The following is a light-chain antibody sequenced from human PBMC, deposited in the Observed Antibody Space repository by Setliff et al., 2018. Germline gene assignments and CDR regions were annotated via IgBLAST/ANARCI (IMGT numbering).Light chain of an antibody. J-gene: IGLJ1*01. CDR3: SSYTSSSTYV. CDR1: SSDVGGYNY. Sequence: QSALTQPRSVSGSPGQSVTISCTGTSSDVGGYNYVSWYQQHPGKAPKLMIYDVAKRPSGVPHRFSGSKSGNTASLTISGLQAEDEADYYCSSYTSSSTYVFGTGTKSPS. CDR2: DVA. V-gene: IGLV2-11*01.